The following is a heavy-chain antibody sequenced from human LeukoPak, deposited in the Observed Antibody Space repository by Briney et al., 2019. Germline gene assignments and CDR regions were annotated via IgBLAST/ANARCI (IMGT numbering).Heavy chain of an antibody. CDR1: GGSFSDYY. D-gene: IGHD3-10*01. Sequence: SETLSLTCAVYGGSFSDYYWSWIRQPPGKGLEWIGEINHSGSTNYNPSLKSRVTISVDTSKNQFSLKLNSVTAADTAVYYCARLIRRFGVFNWFDPWGQGTLVTASS. V-gene: IGHV4-34*01. CDR3: ARLIRRFGVFNWFDP. J-gene: IGHJ5*02. CDR2: INHSGST.